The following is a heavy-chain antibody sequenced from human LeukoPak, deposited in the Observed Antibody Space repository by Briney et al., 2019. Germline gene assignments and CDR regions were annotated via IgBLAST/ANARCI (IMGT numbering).Heavy chain of an antibody. CDR2: ISSSSSYI. V-gene: IGHV3-21*01. J-gene: IGHJ4*02. D-gene: IGHD6-13*01. CDR1: GFTFSSYA. CDR3: ARNLAAATYYFDY. Sequence: PGRSLRLSCAASGFTFSSYAMHWVRQAPGKGLEWVSSISSSSSYIYYADSVKGRFTISRDNAKNSLYLQMNSLRAEDTAVYYCARNLAAATYYFDYWGQGTLVTVSS.